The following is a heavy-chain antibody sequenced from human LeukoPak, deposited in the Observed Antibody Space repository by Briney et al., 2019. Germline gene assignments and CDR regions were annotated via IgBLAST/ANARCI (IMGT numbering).Heavy chain of an antibody. D-gene: IGHD6-13*01. CDR1: GFTFSSYG. CDR3: AREGLAAAGTNFDY. CDR2: IRYDGSNK. V-gene: IGHV3-30*02. Sequence: GGSLRLSCAASGFTFSSYGMHWVRQAPGKGLEWVAFIRYDGSNKYYADSVKGRFTISRDNSKNTLYLQMNSLRAEDTAVYYCAREGLAAAGTNFDYWGQGTLVTVSS. J-gene: IGHJ4*02.